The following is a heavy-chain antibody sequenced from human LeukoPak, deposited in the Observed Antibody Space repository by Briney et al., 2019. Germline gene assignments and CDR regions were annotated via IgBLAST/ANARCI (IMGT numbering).Heavy chain of an antibody. J-gene: IGHJ4*02. V-gene: IGHV3-21*01. CDR3: ARGDDYSRYYFDY. Sequence: GGSLRLSCAASGFPFSRFSMNWVRQAPGKGLEWVSSISSSSSYIYYADSLKGRFTISRDNAKNSLYLQMNSLRAEDTAVYYCARGDDYSRYYFDYWGQGTLVTVSS. D-gene: IGHD4-11*01. CDR2: ISSSSSYI. CDR1: GFPFSRFS.